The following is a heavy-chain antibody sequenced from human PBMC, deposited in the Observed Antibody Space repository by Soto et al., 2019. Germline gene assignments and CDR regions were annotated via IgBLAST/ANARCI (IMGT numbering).Heavy chain of an antibody. J-gene: IGHJ6*02. D-gene: IGHD6-25*01. V-gene: IGHV3-15*01. CDR3: TTSGYGLDV. CDR2: IKSKTYGGTT. Sequence: PGGSLRLSCAASGFTFTNAWMSWVRQAPGKGLEWVGRIKSKTYGGTTDYAAPVKGRFTISRDDSERTLYLQMGSLKTEDTAVYYCTTSGYGLDVWGQGTTVTVSS. CDR1: GFTFTNAW.